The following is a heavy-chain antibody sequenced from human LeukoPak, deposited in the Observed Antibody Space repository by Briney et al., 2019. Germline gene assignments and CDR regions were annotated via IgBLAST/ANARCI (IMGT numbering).Heavy chain of an antibody. D-gene: IGHD3-9*01. CDR2: IYYSGST. Sequence: PSETLSLTCTVSGGSISSSSYYWGWIRQPPGKGLEWIGSIYYSGSTYYNPSLKSRVTISVDTSKNQFSLKLSSVTAADTAVYYCARGGYVLRYFDYWGQGTLVTVSS. J-gene: IGHJ4*02. CDR1: GGSISSSSYY. V-gene: IGHV4-39*01. CDR3: ARGGYVLRYFDY.